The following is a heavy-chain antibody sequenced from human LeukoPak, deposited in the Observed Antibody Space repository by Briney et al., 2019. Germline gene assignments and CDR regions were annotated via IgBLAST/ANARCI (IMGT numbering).Heavy chain of an antibody. Sequence: ASVKVSCKASGYTFTSYDINWVRQATGQGLEWMGWMNPNSGNTGYAQKFQGRVIMTRNTSISTAYMELSSLRSEDTAVYYCARGRVMITFGGVIVPATNNWFDPWGQGTLVTVSS. CDR2: MNPNSGNT. D-gene: IGHD3-16*02. CDR3: ARGRVMITFGGVIVPATNNWFDP. CDR1: GYTFTSYD. J-gene: IGHJ5*02. V-gene: IGHV1-8*01.